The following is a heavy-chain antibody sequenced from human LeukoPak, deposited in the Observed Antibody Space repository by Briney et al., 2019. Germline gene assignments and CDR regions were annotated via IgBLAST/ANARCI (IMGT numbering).Heavy chain of an antibody. CDR1: GGSISSSSYY. D-gene: IGHD2-21*01. CDR3: ASLSTVVNAIQVD. CDR2: IYYSGST. Sequence: SETLSLTCTVSGGSISSSSYYWGWIRQPPGKGLEWIGSIYYSGSTYYNPSLKSRVTISVDTSKNQFSLKLSSVTAADTAVYYCASLSTVVNAIQVDWGQGTLVTVSS. J-gene: IGHJ4*02. V-gene: IGHV4-39*01.